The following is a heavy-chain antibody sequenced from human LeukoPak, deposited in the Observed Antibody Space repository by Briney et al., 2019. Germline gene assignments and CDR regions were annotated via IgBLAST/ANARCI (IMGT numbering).Heavy chain of an antibody. V-gene: IGHV3-30*04. CDR1: GFTFSSYA. Sequence: PGGSLRLSCAASGFTFSSYAMHWVRQAPGKGLEWVAVISYDGSNKYYADSMKGRFTISRDNSKNTLYLQMNSLRAEDTAVYYCARVTTHYGAAAFDYWGHGTLVTVSS. D-gene: IGHD4-17*01. J-gene: IGHJ4*01. CDR2: ISYDGSNK. CDR3: ARVTTHYGAAAFDY.